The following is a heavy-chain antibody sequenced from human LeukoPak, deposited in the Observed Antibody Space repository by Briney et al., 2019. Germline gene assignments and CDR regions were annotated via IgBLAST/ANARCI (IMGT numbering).Heavy chain of an antibody. CDR1: GYTFTGYY. D-gene: IGHD6-19*01. CDR3: ARWFSSGWSYYYYMDV. Sequence: ASVKVSCKASGYTFTGYYMHWVRQAPGQGLEWMGWINPNSGGTNYAQKFQGRVTMTRDTSISTAYMELSRLRSDDTAVYYCARWFSSGWSYYYYMDVWGKGTTVTISS. CDR2: INPNSGGT. J-gene: IGHJ6*03. V-gene: IGHV1-2*02.